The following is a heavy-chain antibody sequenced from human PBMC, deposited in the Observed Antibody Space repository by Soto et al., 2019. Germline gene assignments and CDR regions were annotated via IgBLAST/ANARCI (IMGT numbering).Heavy chain of an antibody. CDR1: GFTFSSYA. D-gene: IGHD3-10*01. J-gene: IGHJ5*02. Sequence: GGSLRLSCAASGFTFSSYAMSWVRQAPGKGLEWVSAISGSGGSTYYADSVKGRFTISRDNSKNTLYLQMNSLRAEDTAVYYCAKDKVTMVRGATNWFDPWGQGTLVTVSS. CDR3: AKDKVTMVRGATNWFDP. V-gene: IGHV3-23*01. CDR2: ISGSGGST.